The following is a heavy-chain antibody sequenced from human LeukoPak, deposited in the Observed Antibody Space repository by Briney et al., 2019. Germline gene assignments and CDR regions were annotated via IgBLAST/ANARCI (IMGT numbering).Heavy chain of an antibody. CDR1: GGSISSGGYS. J-gene: IGHJ4*02. Sequence: PSETLSLTCAVSGGSISSGGYSWSWIRQPPGKGLEWLGSIYYSGSTYYNPSLKSRVTISVDTSKNQFSLKLSSVTAADTAVYYCASLTTYYYDSSGYYYAPPDYWGQGTLVTVSS. CDR2: IYYSGST. V-gene: IGHV4-39*07. CDR3: ASLTTYYYDSSGYYYAPPDY. D-gene: IGHD3-22*01.